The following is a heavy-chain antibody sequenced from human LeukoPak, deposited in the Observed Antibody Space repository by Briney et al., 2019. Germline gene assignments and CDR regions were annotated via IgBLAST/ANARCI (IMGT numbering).Heavy chain of an antibody. D-gene: IGHD1-26*01. CDR1: GYTFTSYA. CDR2: INAGNGNT. CDR3: ALANGVGGSYSPVPYDY. J-gene: IGHJ4*02. V-gene: IGHV1-3*01. Sequence: GASVKVSCKASGYTFTSYAMHWVRQAPGQRLEWMGWINAGNGNTKYSQKFQGRVTITRDTSASTAYMELSRLRSDDTAVYYCALANGVGGSYSPVPYDYWGQGTLVTVSS.